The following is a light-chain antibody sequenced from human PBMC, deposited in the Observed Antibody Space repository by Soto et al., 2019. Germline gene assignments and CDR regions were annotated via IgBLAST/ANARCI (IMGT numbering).Light chain of an antibody. J-gene: IGLJ2*01. Sequence: QSVLTQPASVSGSPGQSITIPCTGTSSDIGSYDRVSWYQRHPGKAPKLMIFEDSRRPSGISNRFSGSKSGNTASLTISGLQAEDEADYYCCSYAGSNIFAVFGGGTKLTVL. CDR2: EDS. CDR1: SSDIGSYDR. CDR3: CSYAGSNIFAV. V-gene: IGLV2-23*02.